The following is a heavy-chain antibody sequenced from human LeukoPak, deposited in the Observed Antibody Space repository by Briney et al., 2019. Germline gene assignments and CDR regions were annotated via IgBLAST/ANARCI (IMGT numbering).Heavy chain of an antibody. Sequence: ASVKVSCKASGYTFTGYCMHWVRQAPGQGLEWMGWINPNSGGTNYAQKFQGRVTMTRDTSISTAYMELSRLRSDDTAVYYCARKTAAGNNWFDPWGQGTLVTVSS. CDR3: ARKTAAGNNWFDP. D-gene: IGHD6-13*01. CDR2: INPNSGGT. J-gene: IGHJ5*02. V-gene: IGHV1-2*02. CDR1: GYTFTGYC.